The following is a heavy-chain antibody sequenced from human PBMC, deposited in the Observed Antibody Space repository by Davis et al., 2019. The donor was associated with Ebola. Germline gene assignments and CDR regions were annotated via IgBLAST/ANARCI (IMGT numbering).Heavy chain of an antibody. CDR2: ISGSGGST. J-gene: IGHJ4*02. Sequence: GESLKISCADSVITFSSYAMTWVRQAPGKGLEWVSAISGSGGSTYYADSVKGRFTISRDNSKKTMYLQMNSLRAEDTAVYYCTRDRRYLDYWGQGTLVTVSS. V-gene: IGHV3-23*01. CDR3: TRDRRYLDY. CDR1: VITFSSYA.